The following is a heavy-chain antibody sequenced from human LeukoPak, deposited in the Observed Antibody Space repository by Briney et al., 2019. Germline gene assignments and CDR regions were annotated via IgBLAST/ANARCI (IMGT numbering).Heavy chain of an antibody. Sequence: GGSLRLSCAASGFIFNNYGLIWVRQAPGKGLEWVASVSSSGSFTYYADSVKGRFTISRDNAKNSLYLQMNSLRAEDTALYYCTRASGPYYYYYMDVWGKGTTVTVSS. CDR2: VSSSGSFT. V-gene: IGHV3-21*04. CDR1: GFIFNNYG. D-gene: IGHD3-3*01. CDR3: TRASGPYYYYYMDV. J-gene: IGHJ6*03.